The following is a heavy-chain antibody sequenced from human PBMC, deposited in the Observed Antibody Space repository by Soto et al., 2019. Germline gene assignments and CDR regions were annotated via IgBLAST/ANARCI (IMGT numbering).Heavy chain of an antibody. Sequence: QLQLQESGPGLVKPSETLSLTCTVSGGSVSSSSHYWGWIRQPPGEGREWIGSIYYSGSTYYNPSLKSRVNISVDTSKNQFSLKMTSVTAADTAVYYCARHAHHPLFDYWGQGTLVTVSS. J-gene: IGHJ4*02. V-gene: IGHV4-39*01. CDR3: ARHAHHPLFDY. CDR1: GGSVSSSSHY. CDR2: IYYSGST.